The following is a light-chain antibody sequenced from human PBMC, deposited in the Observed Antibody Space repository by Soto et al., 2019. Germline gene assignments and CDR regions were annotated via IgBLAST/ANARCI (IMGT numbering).Light chain of an antibody. Sequence: EIVLTQSPGTLSLSPGERATLSCRASQSVSSSYLAWYQQKPGQAPRLLMYGASSRATGIPDRFSGSGSGTDFTLTISRLEPEDFAVYYCQQYGSWTFGQGTKV. CDR1: QSVSSSY. V-gene: IGKV3-20*01. J-gene: IGKJ1*01. CDR2: GAS. CDR3: QQYGSWT.